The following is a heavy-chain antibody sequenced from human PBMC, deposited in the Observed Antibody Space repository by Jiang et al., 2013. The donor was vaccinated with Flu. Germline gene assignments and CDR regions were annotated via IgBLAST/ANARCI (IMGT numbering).Heavy chain of an antibody. Sequence: GLVWVSRINEDGSRTDYADSVKGRFTISRDYAKNTLFLQMNSLRAEDTAVYYCSRDTTGARDYWGQGTLVTVSS. V-gene: IGHV3-74*01. J-gene: IGHJ4*02. D-gene: IGHD1-1*01. CDR2: INEDGSRT. CDR3: SRDTTGARDY.